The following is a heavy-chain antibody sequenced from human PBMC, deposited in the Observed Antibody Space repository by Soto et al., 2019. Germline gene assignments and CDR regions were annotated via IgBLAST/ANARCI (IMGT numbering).Heavy chain of an antibody. Sequence: SETLSLTCAVSGGSVSSGGYAGKCIRQPPGKGLEWIGYIYHSGSTLYNPSLKSRVTISVDKSKNQFSLKLSSVTAADTAVYYCARDQLEGNWFDPWGQGTLVTVS. CDR1: GGSVSSGGYA. D-gene: IGHD1-1*01. J-gene: IGHJ5*02. V-gene: IGHV4-30-2*01. CDR2: IYHSGST. CDR3: ARDQLEGNWFDP.